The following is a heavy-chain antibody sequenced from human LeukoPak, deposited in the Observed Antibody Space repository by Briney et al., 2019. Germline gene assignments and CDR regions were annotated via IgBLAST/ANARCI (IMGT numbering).Heavy chain of an antibody. CDR1: GFTFSSYG. CDR2: ISYDGSNK. V-gene: IGHV3-30*18. J-gene: IGHJ4*02. CDR3: AKEAYFDY. Sequence: GRSLRLSCAASGFTFSSYGMHWVRQAPGKGLEWVAVISYDGSNKYYADSVKGRFTISRDNSKNTLYLQMNSLRAEDTAEYYCAKEAYFDYWGQGTLVTVSS.